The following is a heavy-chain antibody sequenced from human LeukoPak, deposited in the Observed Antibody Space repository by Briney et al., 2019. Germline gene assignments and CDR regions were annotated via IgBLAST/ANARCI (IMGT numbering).Heavy chain of an antibody. CDR2: IWYDGSNK. CDR1: GFTFSSYG. J-gene: IGHJ6*02. D-gene: IGHD3-10*01. CDR3: ATNRGGTTSYYYDMDV. V-gene: IGHV3-33*01. Sequence: GGSLRLSCAASGFTFSSYGMHWVRQAPGKGLEWVAVIWYDGSNKYYADSVKGRFTISRDNSKNTLYLQMNSLRADDTAVYYCATNRGGTTSYYYDMDVWGQGTTVTVSS.